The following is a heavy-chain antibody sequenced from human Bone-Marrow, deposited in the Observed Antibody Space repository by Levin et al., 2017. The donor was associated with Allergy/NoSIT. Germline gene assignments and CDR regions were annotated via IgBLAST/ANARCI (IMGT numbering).Heavy chain of an antibody. D-gene: IGHD2-15*01. Sequence: SVKVSCKASGGTFSSYTISWVRQAPGQGLEWMGRIIPILGIANYAQKFQGRVTITADESTSTAYMELSSLRSEDTAVYYCARGAEAATHNWFDPWGQGTLVTVSS. V-gene: IGHV1-69*02. CDR3: ARGAEAATHNWFDP. CDR1: GGTFSSYT. CDR2: IIPILGIA. J-gene: IGHJ5*02.